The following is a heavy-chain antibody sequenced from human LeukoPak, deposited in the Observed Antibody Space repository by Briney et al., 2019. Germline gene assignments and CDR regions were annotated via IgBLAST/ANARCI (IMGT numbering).Heavy chain of an antibody. D-gene: IGHD5-24*01. CDR1: GFIFKKYW. Sequence: GESLRLSCAASGFIFKKYWMNWVRQVPGKGLECLANIKEDGSETYYADSVKGRFTISRDNPKNLLFLQINSLRVEDKAVYYCARETPRRGETRDGYRWGQGTVVTVSS. V-gene: IGHV3-7*01. CDR3: ARETPRRGETRDGYR. CDR2: IKEDGSET. J-gene: IGHJ4*02.